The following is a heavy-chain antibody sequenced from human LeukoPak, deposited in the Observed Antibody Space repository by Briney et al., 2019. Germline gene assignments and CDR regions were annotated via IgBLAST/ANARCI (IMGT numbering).Heavy chain of an antibody. CDR1: GGSISSGDYY. J-gene: IGHJ4*02. V-gene: IGHV4-30-4*01. Sequence: PSETLSLTCTVSGGSISSGDYYWSWIRQPPGKGLEWIGYIYYRGSTYYNPAVKSRVTISVDTHKTHSSMKLSSATDADTAVYYCASTTRDGYNLIYWGQGNLVTVSS. CDR3: ASTTRDGYNLIY. CDR2: IYYRGST. D-gene: IGHD5-24*01.